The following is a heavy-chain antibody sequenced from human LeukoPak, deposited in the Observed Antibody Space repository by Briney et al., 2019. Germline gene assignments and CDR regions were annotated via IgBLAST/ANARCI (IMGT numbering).Heavy chain of an antibody. CDR3: ASEHCSSTSCYGWGWFDP. J-gene: IGHJ5*02. V-gene: IGHV1-69*05. Sequence: APVKVSCKASGGTFSSYAISWVRQAPGQGLEWMGGIIPIFGTANYAQKFQGRVTITTDESTSTAYMELSSLRSEDTAVYYCASEHCSSTSCYGWGWFDPWGQGTLVTVSS. CDR1: GGTFSSYA. D-gene: IGHD2-2*01. CDR2: IIPIFGTA.